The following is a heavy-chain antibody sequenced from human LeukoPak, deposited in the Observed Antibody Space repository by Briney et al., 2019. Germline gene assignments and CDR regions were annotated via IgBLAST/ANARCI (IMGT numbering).Heavy chain of an antibody. CDR1: GGTFSSYA. J-gene: IGHJ1*01. CDR3: ARGSCSSTSCYNIEYFQH. CDR2: IIPIFGTA. Sequence: ASVKVSCKASGGTFSSYAISWVRQAPGQGLEWMGGIIPIFGTANYAQKFQGRVTITTDESTSTAYMELSSLRFEDTAVYYCARGSCSSTSCYNIEYFQHWGQGTLVTVSS. D-gene: IGHD2-2*02. V-gene: IGHV1-69*05.